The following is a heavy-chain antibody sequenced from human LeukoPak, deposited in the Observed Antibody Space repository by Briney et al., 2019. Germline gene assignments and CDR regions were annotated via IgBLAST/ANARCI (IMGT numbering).Heavy chain of an antibody. CDR1: GGSFRGYY. J-gene: IGHJ4*02. V-gene: IGHV4-34*01. Sequence: SETLSLTCAVYGGSFRGYYWSWIRQPPGKGLEWIGEINQSGTTNYNPSLKSRITISLDTSKNQFSLRLSSATAADTAVFYCATLKRFGELLSSAPSYYFDYWGQGILVTVSS. D-gene: IGHD3-10*01. CDR2: INQSGTT. CDR3: ATLKRFGELLSSAPSYYFDY.